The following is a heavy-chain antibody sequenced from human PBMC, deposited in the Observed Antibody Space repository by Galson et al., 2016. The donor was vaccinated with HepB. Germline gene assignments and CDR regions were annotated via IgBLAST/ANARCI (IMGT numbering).Heavy chain of an antibody. D-gene: IGHD6-19*01. CDR2: IYFTGNT. CDR1: GASISSYY. CDR3: AGLISGWHF. V-gene: IGHV4-59*01. Sequence: SETLSLTCTVSGASISSYYWSWIRQPPGKGLEWIGYIYFTGNTNHNPSLKSRVAISLDTSKNQFSLRLNSVTTADTAVYYCAGLISGWHFWGQGTLVTVSS. J-gene: IGHJ4*02.